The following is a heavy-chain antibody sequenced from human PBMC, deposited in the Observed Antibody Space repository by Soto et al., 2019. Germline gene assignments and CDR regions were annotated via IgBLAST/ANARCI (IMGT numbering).Heavy chain of an antibody. CDR2: ISYDGGNK. J-gene: IGHJ4*02. CDR1: GFTFSSYG. D-gene: IGHD2-15*01. V-gene: IGHV3-30*03. CDR3: SPGREGVVVVGATYDY. Sequence: PGGSLRLSCAASGFTFSSYGMHWVRQAPGKGLEWVAVISYDGGNKYYADSVKGRFTISRDNSKNTLYLQMNSLRAEDTAVYYCSPGREGVVVVGATYDYWGQGTLVTVS.